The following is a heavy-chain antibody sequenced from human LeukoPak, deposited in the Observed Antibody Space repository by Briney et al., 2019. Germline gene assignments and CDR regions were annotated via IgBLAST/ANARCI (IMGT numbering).Heavy chain of an antibody. J-gene: IGHJ4*02. V-gene: IGHV1-46*01. Sequence: ASVKVSCKASGYTFTSYYMHWVRQAPGQGLEWMGIINPSGGSTNYAQKFQGRVTITADESTSTAYMELSSLRSEDTAVYYCATYCSGGSCYSDYWGQGTLVTVSS. D-gene: IGHD2-15*01. CDR3: ATYCSGGSCYSDY. CDR1: GYTFTSYY. CDR2: INPSGGST.